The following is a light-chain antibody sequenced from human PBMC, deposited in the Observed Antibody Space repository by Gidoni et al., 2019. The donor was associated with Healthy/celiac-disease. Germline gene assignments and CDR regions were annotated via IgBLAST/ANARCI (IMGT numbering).Light chain of an antibody. CDR2: EVS. J-gene: IGLJ3*02. V-gene: IGLV2-14*01. CDR3: SSYTSSSTPRV. Sequence: QSARTQPASVSGSPGQSITISCTGTSSDVGGYNYVSWYQQHPGTAPKLMIYEVSNRPSGVSNRFSGSKSGHTASLTISGLQAEDEADYYCSSYTSSSTPRVFGGGTKLTVL. CDR1: SSDVGGYNY.